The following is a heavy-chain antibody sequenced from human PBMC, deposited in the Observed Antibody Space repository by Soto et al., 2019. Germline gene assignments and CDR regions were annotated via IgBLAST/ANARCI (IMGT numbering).Heavy chain of an antibody. J-gene: IGHJ5*02. V-gene: IGHV4-59*01. CDR1: GVCLSGYY. CDR3: ARDPIGYGGWFDP. Sequence: SETLSLTCTVSGVCLSGYYCSWIRQPPGKGLEWIGYIYYSGSTNYNPSLKSRVTISVDTSKNQFSLKLSSVTAADTAVYYCARDPIGYGGWFDPWGQGTPVTVSS. D-gene: IGHD5-12*01. CDR2: IYYSGST.